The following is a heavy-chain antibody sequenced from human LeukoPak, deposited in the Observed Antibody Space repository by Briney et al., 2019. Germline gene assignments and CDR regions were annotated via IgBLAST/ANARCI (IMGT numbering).Heavy chain of an antibody. J-gene: IGHJ4*02. V-gene: IGHV4-34*01. CDR2: IYHSGST. CDR1: GGSFSGYY. Sequence: PSETLSLTCAVYGGSFSGYYWSWIRQPPGKGLEWIGEIYHSGSTNYNPSLKSRVTISVDTSKNQFSLKLSSVTAADTAVYYCARGYSSSWYFYWGQGTLVTVSS. CDR3: ARGYSSSWYFY. D-gene: IGHD6-13*01.